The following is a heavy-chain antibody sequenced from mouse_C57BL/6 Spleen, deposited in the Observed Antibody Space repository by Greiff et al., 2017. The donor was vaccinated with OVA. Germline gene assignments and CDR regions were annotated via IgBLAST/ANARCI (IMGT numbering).Heavy chain of an antibody. Sequence: VQLQQPGAELVRPGTSVKLSCKASGYTFTSYWMHWVKQRPGQGLEWIGVIDPSDSYTNYNQKFKGKATLTVDTSSSTAYMQLSSLTSEDSAVYYCATPYGPYAMDYWGQGTSVTVSS. V-gene: IGHV1-59*01. CDR2: IDPSDSYT. D-gene: IGHD1-1*02. CDR1: GYTFTSYW. CDR3: ATPYGPYAMDY. J-gene: IGHJ4*01.